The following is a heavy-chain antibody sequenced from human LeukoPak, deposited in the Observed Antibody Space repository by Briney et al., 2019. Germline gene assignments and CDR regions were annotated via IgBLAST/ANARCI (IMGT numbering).Heavy chain of an antibody. V-gene: IGHV3-7*01. CDR3: ARRDCNGGGRYADY. D-gene: IGHD2-15*01. Sequence: SGGSLRLSCAAPGLTFRTFWMTWVRQAPGKGLEWVANINQDGSETYYVDSVMGRFTISRDNAKNSLYLQMNSLRAEDTAVYYCARRDCNGGGRYADYWGQGTLVTVSS. CDR1: GLTFRTFW. CDR2: INQDGSET. J-gene: IGHJ4*02.